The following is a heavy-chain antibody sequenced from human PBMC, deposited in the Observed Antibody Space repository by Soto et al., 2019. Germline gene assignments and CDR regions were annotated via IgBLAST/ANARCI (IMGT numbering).Heavy chain of an antibody. J-gene: IGHJ5*02. CDR2: MNPNSGNT. D-gene: IGHD2-2*01. V-gene: IGHV1-8*01. CDR1: GYTFTSFD. CDR3: ARVVLPSSYQINGFAP. Sequence: GASVKVSCKASGYTFTSFDINWVRQASGQGLEWMGWMNPNSGNTIYAQKFQGRVTMTRNTSINTAYMELSSLRSDDTALYYCARVVLPSSYQINGFAPGARGTPVPVSS.